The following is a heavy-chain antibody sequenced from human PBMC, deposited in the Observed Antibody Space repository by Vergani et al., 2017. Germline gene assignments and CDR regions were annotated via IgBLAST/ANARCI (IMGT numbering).Heavy chain of an antibody. J-gene: IGHJ2*01. CDR3: ARATYYYDSSGYYSPMYFDL. Sequence: QLQLQESGSGLVKPSQTLSLTCAVSGGSISSGGYSWSWIRQPPGKGLEWIGYIYHSGSTYYNPSLKGRVTRSVDRSKNQFSLKLSSVTAADTAVYYCARATYYYDSSGYYSPMYFDLWGRGTLVTVSS. V-gene: IGHV4-30-2*01. D-gene: IGHD3-22*01. CDR1: GGSISSGGYS. CDR2: IYHSGST.